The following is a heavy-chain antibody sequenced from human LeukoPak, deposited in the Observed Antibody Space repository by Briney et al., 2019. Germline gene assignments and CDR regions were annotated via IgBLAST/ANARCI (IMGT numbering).Heavy chain of an antibody. Sequence: GGSLRLSCAASGLTVSSNYMSWVRQAPGKGLVWVSVIYSGGSTYYTDSVKGRFTISRDNSQNTLYLQMNSLRAEDTAVYYCASSLYGDYYYYMDVWGKGTTVTVSS. J-gene: IGHJ6*03. CDR2: IYSGGST. V-gene: IGHV3-66*02. D-gene: IGHD4-17*01. CDR1: GLTVSSNY. CDR3: ASSLYGDYYYYMDV.